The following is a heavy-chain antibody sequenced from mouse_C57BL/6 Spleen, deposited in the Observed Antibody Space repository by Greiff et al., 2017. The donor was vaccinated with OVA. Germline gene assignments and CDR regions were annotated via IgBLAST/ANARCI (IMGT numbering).Heavy chain of an antibody. CDR3: ARDYGSSYYY. J-gene: IGHJ2*01. Sequence: QVQLKQPGAELVKPGASVKLSCKASGYTFTSYWMHWVKQRPGQGLEWIGMIHPNSGSTNYNEKFKSKATLTVDKSSSTAYMQLSSLTSEDSAVYYCARDYGSSYYYWGQGTTLTVSS. D-gene: IGHD1-1*01. CDR2: IHPNSGST. V-gene: IGHV1-64*01. CDR1: GYTFTSYW.